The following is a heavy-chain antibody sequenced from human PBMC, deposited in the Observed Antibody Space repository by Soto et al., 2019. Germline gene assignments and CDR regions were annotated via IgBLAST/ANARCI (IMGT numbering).Heavy chain of an antibody. CDR2: ISYDGSNK. D-gene: IGHD6-6*01. Sequence: QVQLVESGGGVVQPGRSLRLSCAASGFTFSSYAMHWVRQAPGKGLEWVAVISYDGSNKYYADSVKGRFTISRDNSKNTLYLQMNSLRAEDTAVYYCARVEYSSSHRVLDAFDIWGQGTMVTVSS. CDR1: GFTFSSYA. J-gene: IGHJ3*02. CDR3: ARVEYSSSHRVLDAFDI. V-gene: IGHV3-30-3*01.